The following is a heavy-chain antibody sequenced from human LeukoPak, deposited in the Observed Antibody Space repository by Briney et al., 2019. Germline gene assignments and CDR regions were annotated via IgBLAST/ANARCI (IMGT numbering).Heavy chain of an antibody. CDR3: ARDRIAEGITMVRGVSWFDP. CDR2: IIPIFGTA. D-gene: IGHD3-10*01. V-gene: IGHV1-69*13. CDR1: GGTFSSYA. J-gene: IGHJ5*02. Sequence: ASVKVSCKASGGTFSSYAISWVRQAPGQGLEWMGGIIPIFGTANYAQKFQGRVTITADESTSTAYMGLSSLRSEDTAVYYCARDRIAEGITMVRGVSWFDPWGQGTLVTVSS.